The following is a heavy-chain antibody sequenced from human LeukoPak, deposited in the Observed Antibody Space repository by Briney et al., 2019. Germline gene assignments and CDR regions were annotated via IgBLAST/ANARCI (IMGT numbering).Heavy chain of an antibody. Sequence: GGSLRLSCTASGFTFSSYSMNWVRQAPGKGLEWVANIKQDGSEKYYVDSVKGRFTISRDNAKNSLYLQMNSLRAEDTAVYYCARDRAVPAAPTYYYYYGMDVWGQGTTVTVSS. V-gene: IGHV3-7*01. CDR3: ARDRAVPAAPTYYYYYGMDV. D-gene: IGHD2-2*01. CDR2: IKQDGSEK. J-gene: IGHJ6*02. CDR1: GFTFSSYS.